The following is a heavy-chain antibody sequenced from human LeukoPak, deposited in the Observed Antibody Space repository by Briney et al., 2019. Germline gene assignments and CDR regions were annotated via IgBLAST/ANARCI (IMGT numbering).Heavy chain of an antibody. V-gene: IGHV4-38-2*02. J-gene: IGHJ4*02. CDR2: IYHSGST. D-gene: IGHD2-15*01. Sequence: PSETLSLTCTVSGYSISSGYYWGWIRQPPGKGLEWIGSIYHSGSTYYNPSLKIRVTISVDTSKNQFSLKLSSVTAADTAVYYCARKNVVVVAATLLHYLAHWGQGPLVTVSS. CDR1: GYSISSGYY. CDR3: ARKNVVVVAATLLHYLAH.